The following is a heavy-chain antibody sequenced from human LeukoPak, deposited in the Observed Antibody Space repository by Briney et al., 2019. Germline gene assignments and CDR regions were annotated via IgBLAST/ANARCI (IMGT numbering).Heavy chain of an antibody. CDR2: ISWNSGSM. CDR1: GFTFDDYA. V-gene: IGHV3-9*03. CDR3: AKDLNYGGNSGTIFDY. D-gene: IGHD4-23*01. J-gene: IGHJ4*02. Sequence: HGGSLRLSCAASGFTFDDYAMHWVRQAPGKGLEWVSGISWNSGSMGYADSVRGRFTISRDNAKNSLYLQMNSLRAEDMALYYCAKDLNYGGNSGTIFDYWGQGTLVTVSS.